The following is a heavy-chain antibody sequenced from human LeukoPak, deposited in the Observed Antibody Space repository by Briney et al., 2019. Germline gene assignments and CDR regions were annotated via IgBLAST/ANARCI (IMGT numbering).Heavy chain of an antibody. Sequence: GASVKVSCKASGGTFSSNTISWVRHTPGQGVKWMGRIIPILGIANYAQKFQGRVTITADKSTSTAYMELSSLRSEDTAVYYCAREGSSSLVWDFYYGMDVWGQGTTVTVSS. V-gene: IGHV1-69*04. CDR3: AREGSSSLVWDFYYGMDV. CDR1: GGTFSSNT. CDR2: IIPILGIA. D-gene: IGHD6-6*01. J-gene: IGHJ6*02.